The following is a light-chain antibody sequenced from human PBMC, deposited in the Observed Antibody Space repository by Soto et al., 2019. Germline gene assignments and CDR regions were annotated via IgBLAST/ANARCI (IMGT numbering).Light chain of an antibody. CDR2: DVS. J-gene: IGLJ2*01. Sequence: QSVLTQPASVSGSPGQSITISCTGSSSDLGEADYVSWYQKLPGEAPKLIIYDVSNRPSGVSPRFSGSKSGSTASLTISGLQAEDEADYYCSSFTSSGTLVLFGGGTKVTVL. CDR1: SSDLGEADY. CDR3: SSFTSSGTLVL. V-gene: IGLV2-14*03.